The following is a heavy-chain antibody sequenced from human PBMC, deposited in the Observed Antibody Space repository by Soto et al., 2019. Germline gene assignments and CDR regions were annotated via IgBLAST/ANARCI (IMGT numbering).Heavy chain of an antibody. V-gene: IGHV4-30-4*01. CDR1: GGSINSRDYY. J-gene: IGHJ4*02. D-gene: IGHD5-12*01. CDR2: IFSSRSA. CDR3: ARGLTGYDYFDF. Sequence: QVQLQESGPGLVKPSQALSLSCNVSGGSINSRDYYWSWIRQPPGKGLEWIAYIFSSRSAYYNPSLKSRVTISVDTSKNQFSLKLTSVTAADTAVYFCARGLTGYDYFDFWGRGSLVTVSS.